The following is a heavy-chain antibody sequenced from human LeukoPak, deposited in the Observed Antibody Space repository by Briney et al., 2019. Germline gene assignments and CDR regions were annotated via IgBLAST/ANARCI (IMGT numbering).Heavy chain of an antibody. J-gene: IGHJ4*02. D-gene: IGHD3-10*01. Sequence: GGSLRLSCAASGFTFSSYWMSWVRQAPGKGLEWVANIKQDGSEKYYVDSAKGRFTISRDNAKNSLYLQMNSLRAEDTAVYYCARDTTYYYGSGSYGYFDYWGQGTLVTVSS. CDR1: GFTFSSYW. CDR2: IKQDGSEK. CDR3: ARDTTYYYGSGSYGYFDY. V-gene: IGHV3-7*01.